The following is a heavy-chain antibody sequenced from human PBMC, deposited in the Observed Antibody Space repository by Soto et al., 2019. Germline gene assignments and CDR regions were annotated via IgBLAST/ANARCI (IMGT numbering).Heavy chain of an antibody. CDR2: IDGSGGDK. CDR3: AIEIVAAAYAETSPFDF. CDR1: GFTFSSYA. J-gene: IGHJ4*02. Sequence: VQLLESGGGLVQPGGSLRLSCAASGFTFSSYAMGWVRQAPGKGLEWVSGIDGSGGDKSFADSVKGRFTISRDNSKNMLYLHMYGLRAEDTARYYCAIEIVAAAYAETSPFDFWGQGTLVTVSS. V-gene: IGHV3-23*01. D-gene: IGHD2-15*01.